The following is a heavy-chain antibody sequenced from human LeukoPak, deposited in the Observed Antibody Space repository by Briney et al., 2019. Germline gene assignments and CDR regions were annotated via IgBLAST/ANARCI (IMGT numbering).Heavy chain of an antibody. D-gene: IGHD6-19*01. CDR2: IYNGDNT. CDR1: RFTVATNH. Sequence: GGSLRLSCAGSRFTVATNHMNWVRQAPGKGLEWVSVIYNGDNTAYADSVKGRFTVSRDNSKNTLYLQMHSLRAEDTAVYFCARASRWLAFDTWGQGTLVTVSS. J-gene: IGHJ4*02. CDR3: ARASRWLAFDT. V-gene: IGHV3-66*01.